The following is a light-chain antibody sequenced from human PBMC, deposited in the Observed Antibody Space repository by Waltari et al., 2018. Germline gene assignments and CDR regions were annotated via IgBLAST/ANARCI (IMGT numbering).Light chain of an antibody. J-gene: IGKJ1*01. V-gene: IGKV3-11*01. CDR1: QSVSVY. CDR2: DAS. CDR3: QQRTDRPPVT. Sequence: EVVLTQSPATLSLSPGERATLSCRASQSVSVYLAWYQQRPGQAPRHLIYDASDRATGVPARFSGSGSGTDFTLTISSLEPEDFAVYYCQQRTDRPPVTFGQGTRVEMK.